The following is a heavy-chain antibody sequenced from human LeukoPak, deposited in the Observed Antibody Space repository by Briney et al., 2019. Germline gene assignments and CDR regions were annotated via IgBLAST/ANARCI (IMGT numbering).Heavy chain of an antibody. V-gene: IGHV3-48*03. Sequence: GGSLRLSCAASGFTFSSYEMNWVRQVPGKGLEWVSYISSSGSTTYYADSVKDRFTISRDNAKNSLYLQMNSLRAEDTAVYYCARKYYDSSGLYYFDYWGQGTLVTVSS. CDR3: ARKYYDSSGLYYFDY. CDR1: GFTFSSYE. D-gene: IGHD3-22*01. J-gene: IGHJ4*02. CDR2: ISSSGSTT.